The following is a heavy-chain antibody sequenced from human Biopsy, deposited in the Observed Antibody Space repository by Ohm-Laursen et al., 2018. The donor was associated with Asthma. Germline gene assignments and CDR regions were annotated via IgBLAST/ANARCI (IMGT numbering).Heavy chain of an antibody. J-gene: IGHJ3*02. V-gene: IGHV3-53*01. CDR2: IYSGGGT. D-gene: IGHD4-23*01. CDR1: GFTVSTNG. CDR3: ARAYGGSFFSGAFDI. Sequence: SLRLSCAASGFTVSTNGMSWVRQPPGKGLEWVSVIYSGGGTYYADSVQGRVTISRDNSKKTLSLQMNSLRAEDTAVYYCARAYGGSFFSGAFDIWGQRTMVTVSS.